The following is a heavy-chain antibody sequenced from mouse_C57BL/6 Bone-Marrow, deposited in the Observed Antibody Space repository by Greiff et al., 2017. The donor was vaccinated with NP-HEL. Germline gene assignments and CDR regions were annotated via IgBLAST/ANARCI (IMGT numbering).Heavy chain of an antibody. CDR1: GYTFTSYW. Sequence: QVQLKQPGAELVRPGSSVKLSCKASGYTFTSYWMDWVKQRPGQGLEWIGNIYPSDSETHYNQKLKDKATLTVDKSSSTAYMQLSSLTSEDSAVYYCARSTGLHYGDYYGYWGQGTTLTVSS. CDR3: ARSTGLHYGDYYGY. V-gene: IGHV1-61*01. J-gene: IGHJ2*01. D-gene: IGHD1-1*01. CDR2: IYPSDSET.